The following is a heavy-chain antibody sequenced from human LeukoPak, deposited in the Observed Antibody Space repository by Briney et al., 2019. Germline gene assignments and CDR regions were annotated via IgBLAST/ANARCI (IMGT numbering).Heavy chain of an antibody. CDR2: IYYSGST. V-gene: IGHV4-30-4*08. Sequence: SETLSLTCTVSGGSISSYYWSWIRQPPGKGLEWIGYIYYSGSTYYNPSLKSRVTISVDTSKNQFSPKLSSVTAADTAVYYCARDGYYDSSGDYWGQGTLVTVSS. J-gene: IGHJ4*02. CDR3: ARDGYYDSSGDY. CDR1: GGSISSYY. D-gene: IGHD3-22*01.